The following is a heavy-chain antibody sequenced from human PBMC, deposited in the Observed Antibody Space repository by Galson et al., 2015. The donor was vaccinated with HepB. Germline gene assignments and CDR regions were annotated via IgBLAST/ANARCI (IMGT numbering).Heavy chain of an antibody. CDR1: GFTFSIYE. CDR3: ARGYCSSTSCYERYYYYYGMDV. V-gene: IGHV3-48*03. CDR2: ISSSGSTI. J-gene: IGHJ6*02. Sequence: SLRLSCAASGFTFSIYEMNWVRQAPGKRLEWVSYISSSGSTIYYADSVKGRFTISRDNAKNSLYLQMNSLRAEDTAVYYCARGYCSSTSCYERYYYYYGMDVWGQGTTVTVSS. D-gene: IGHD2-2*01.